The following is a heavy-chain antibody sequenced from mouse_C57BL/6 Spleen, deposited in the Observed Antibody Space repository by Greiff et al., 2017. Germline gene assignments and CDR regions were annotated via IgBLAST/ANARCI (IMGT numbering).Heavy chain of an antibody. J-gene: IGHJ3*01. CDR2: ISDGGSYT. D-gene: IGHD1-1*01. CDR1: GFTFSSYA. V-gene: IGHV5-4*01. CDR3: ARDYYYGSSYEAWFAY. Sequence: DVMLVESGGGLVKPGGSLKLSCAASGFTFSSYAMSWVRQTPEKRLEWVATISDGGSYTNYPDNVKGRFTISRDNAKNNLYLQMSHLKSEDTAMYYCARDYYYGSSYEAWFAYWGQGTLVTVSA.